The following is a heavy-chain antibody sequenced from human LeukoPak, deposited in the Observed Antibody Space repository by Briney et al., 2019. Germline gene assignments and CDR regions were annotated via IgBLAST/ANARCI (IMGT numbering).Heavy chain of an antibody. D-gene: IGHD3-22*01. CDR2: ISGSGGST. CDR1: GFTFSSYA. J-gene: IGHJ4*02. Sequence: GGSLRLSCAASGFTFSSYAMSWVRRAPGKGLEWVSAISGSGGSTYYADSVKGRFTISRDNSKNTLYLQMNSLRAEDTAVYYCAKETITMIVVAITAYFDYWGQGTLVTVSS. V-gene: IGHV3-23*01. CDR3: AKETITMIVVAITAYFDY.